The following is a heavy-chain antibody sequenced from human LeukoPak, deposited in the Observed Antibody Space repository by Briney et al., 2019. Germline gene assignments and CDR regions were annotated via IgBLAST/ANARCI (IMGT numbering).Heavy chain of an antibody. CDR2: MNPNSGNT. J-gene: IGHJ4*02. Sequence: APVKVSCKASGYTFTSYDINWVRQAPGQGLEWMGWMNPNSGNTGYAQKFQGRVTITRNTSISTAYMELSSLRSEDTAVYYCARADPRIAAYFDYWGQGTLVTVSS. V-gene: IGHV1-8*03. CDR3: ARADPRIAAYFDY. D-gene: IGHD6-6*01. CDR1: GYTFTSYD.